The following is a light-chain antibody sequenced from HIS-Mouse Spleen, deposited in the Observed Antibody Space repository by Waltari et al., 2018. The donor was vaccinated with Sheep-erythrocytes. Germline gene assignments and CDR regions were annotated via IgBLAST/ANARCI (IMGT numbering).Light chain of an antibody. CDR2: DAS. CDR1: QDICSA. J-gene: IGKJ1*01. V-gene: IGKV1D-13*01. CDR3: QQFNNYPRT. Sequence: AIQLRQSRHYLPASVGDRVTITCRASQDICSALAWYQQKPGKAPKRLIYDASSWESGVPARFSGSGSGTDFTLTISSLQPEDFATYYCQQFNNYPRTFGQGTKVEIK.